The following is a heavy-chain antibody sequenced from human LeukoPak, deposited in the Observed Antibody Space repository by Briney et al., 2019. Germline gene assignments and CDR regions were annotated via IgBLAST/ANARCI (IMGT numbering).Heavy chain of an antibody. CDR1: RFPFSIYE. V-gene: IGHV3-48*03. Sequence: GGSLTLSCVVSRFPFSIYEMNWVRQAPGKGLEWVSNIHSSGTVKYYSDSVKGRFSISRDNAKSSLYLQMNSLRVEDTAVYYCALLTVASDFDYWGQGALVIVSS. CDR2: IHSSGTVK. J-gene: IGHJ4*02. CDR3: ALLTVASDFDY. D-gene: IGHD5-12*01.